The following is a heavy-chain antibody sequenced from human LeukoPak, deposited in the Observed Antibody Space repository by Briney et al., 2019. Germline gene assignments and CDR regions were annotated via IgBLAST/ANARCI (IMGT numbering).Heavy chain of an antibody. D-gene: IGHD2-2*01. Sequence: GGSLRLSCAASGFTFSSYAMSWVRQAPGKGLEWVSAISGSGGSTYYADSVKGRFTISRDNSKNTLYLQMNSLRAEDTAVYYCAKIPYIVVVPAATPFDYWGQGTLVTVSS. CDR1: GFTFSSYA. J-gene: IGHJ4*02. CDR2: ISGSGGST. V-gene: IGHV3-23*01. CDR3: AKIPYIVVVPAATPFDY.